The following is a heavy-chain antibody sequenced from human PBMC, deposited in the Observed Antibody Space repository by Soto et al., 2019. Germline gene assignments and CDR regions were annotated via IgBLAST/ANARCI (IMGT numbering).Heavy chain of an antibody. CDR2: INPNSGGT. CDR3: ARAGYCSSTSCPPAYDYYGMDV. Sequence: SVKTACKASVYTYRGYNMQWVRQSQRQGLEWMGWINPNSGGTNYAQKFQGWVTMTRDTSISTAYMELSRLRSDEAAVYYCARAGYCSSTSCPPAYDYYGMDVWGQGTTVTV. V-gene: IGHV1-2*04. D-gene: IGHD2-2*01. CDR1: VYTYRGYN. J-gene: IGHJ6*02.